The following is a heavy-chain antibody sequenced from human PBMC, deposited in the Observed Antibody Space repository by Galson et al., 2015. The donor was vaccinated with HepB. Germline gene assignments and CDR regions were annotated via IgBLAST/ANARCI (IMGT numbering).Heavy chain of an antibody. V-gene: IGHV1-2*06. CDR2: INPNSGGT. Sequence: SVKVSCKASGYTFTGYYMHWVRQAPGQGLEWMGRINPNSGGTNYAQKFQGRVTMTRDTSISTAYMELSRLRSDDTAVYYCARETRGGQWLADAFDIWGQGTMVTVSS. CDR3: ARETRGGQWLADAFDI. D-gene: IGHD6-19*01. CDR1: GYTFTGYY. J-gene: IGHJ3*02.